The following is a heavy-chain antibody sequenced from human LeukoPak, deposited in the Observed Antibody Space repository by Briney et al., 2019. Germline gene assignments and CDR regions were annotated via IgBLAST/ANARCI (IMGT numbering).Heavy chain of an antibody. D-gene: IGHD1-26*01. CDR1: GGSITSYY. CDR3: AREDSGTSIDY. V-gene: IGHV4-59*01. CDR2: IYYTGNT. Sequence: PSETLSLTCTVSGGSITSYYYTWIRQPPGKGLEWIGYIYYTGNTNYNPSLKIRVTMSLDMSKNQFSPRLTSVIAADTAVYYCAREDSGTSIDYWGQGTLVTAPS. J-gene: IGHJ4*01.